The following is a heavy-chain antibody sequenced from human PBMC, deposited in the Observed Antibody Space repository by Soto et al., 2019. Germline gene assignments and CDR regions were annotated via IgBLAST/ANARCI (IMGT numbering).Heavy chain of an antibody. Sequence: GESLRLSCAASGFTFSSYSMNWVRQAPGKGLEWVSYISSSSSTIYYADSVKGRFTISRDNAKNSLYLQMNSLRDEDTAVYYCASTTYYDFWSGYYTFLTYFDYWGQGTLVTVSS. CDR3: ASTTYYDFWSGYYTFLTYFDY. V-gene: IGHV3-48*02. CDR2: ISSSSSTI. CDR1: GFTFSSYS. D-gene: IGHD3-3*01. J-gene: IGHJ4*02.